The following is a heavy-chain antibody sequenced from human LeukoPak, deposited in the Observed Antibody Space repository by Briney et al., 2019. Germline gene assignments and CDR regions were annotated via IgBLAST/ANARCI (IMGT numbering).Heavy chain of an antibody. CDR2: IYYSGST. D-gene: IGHD4-23*01. V-gene: IGHV4-59*12. Sequence: SETLSLTCTVSGDSINSYYWSWIRQPPGKGLEWIGYIYYSGSTNYNPSLKSRVTISVDTSKNQFSLKLSSVTAADTAVYYCARLYGGNSYYYYYYYMDVWGKGTTVTVSS. CDR3: ARLYGGNSYYYYYYYMDV. CDR1: GDSINSYY. J-gene: IGHJ6*03.